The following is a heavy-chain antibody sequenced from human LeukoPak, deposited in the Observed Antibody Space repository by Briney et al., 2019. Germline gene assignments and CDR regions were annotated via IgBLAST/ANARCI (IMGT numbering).Heavy chain of an antibody. CDR3: ATSIAAATGFDP. CDR2: ISGSGGST. CDR1: GFTFNSYW. Sequence: GGSLRLSCAASGFTFNSYWMSWVRQAPGKGLEWVSAISGSGGSTYYADSVKGRFTISRDNSKNTLYLQMNSLRAEDTAVYYCATSIAAATGFDPWGQGTLVTVSS. D-gene: IGHD6-13*01. J-gene: IGHJ5*02. V-gene: IGHV3-23*01.